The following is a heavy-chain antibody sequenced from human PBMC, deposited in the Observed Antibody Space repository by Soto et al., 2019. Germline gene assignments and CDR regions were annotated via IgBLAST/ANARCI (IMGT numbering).Heavy chain of an antibody. D-gene: IGHD3-16*01. J-gene: IGHJ4*02. Sequence: QVQLQQWGAGLLKPSETLSLTCFFYGASFSGYYWNWLRQPPGKGLEWIGEINHSGITDYNPSLKSRVTISVDTSKNQFFLNLSSVTAADTAIFYCARGRKGLTSYFDYWGQGTLVTVSS. CDR1: GASFSGYY. V-gene: IGHV4-34*01. CDR3: ARGRKGLTSYFDY. CDR2: INHSGIT.